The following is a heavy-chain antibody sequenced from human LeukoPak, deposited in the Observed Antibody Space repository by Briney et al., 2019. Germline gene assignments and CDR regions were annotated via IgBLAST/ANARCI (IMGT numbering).Heavy chain of an antibody. CDR3: ARGPPKYSSGWYISGNDYYYYYMDV. J-gene: IGHJ6*03. V-gene: IGHV1-8*03. D-gene: IGHD6-19*01. Sequence: ASVKVSCKASGYTFTSYDINWVRQATGQGLEWMGWMNANSGNTGYAQKFQGRVTITRNTSISTAYMELSSLRSEDTAVYYCARGPPKYSSGWYISGNDYYYYYMDVWGKGTTVTVSS. CDR2: MNANSGNT. CDR1: GYTFTSYD.